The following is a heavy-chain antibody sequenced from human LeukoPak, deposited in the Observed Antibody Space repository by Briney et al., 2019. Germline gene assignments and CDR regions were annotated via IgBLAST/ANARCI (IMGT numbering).Heavy chain of an antibody. V-gene: IGHV4-34*01. CDR1: GGSFSGYY. J-gene: IGHJ5*02. CDR2: INHSGST. Sequence: SETLSLTCAVSGGSFSGYYWSWIRQPPGKGLEWIGEINHSGSTNYNPSLKSRVTISVDTSKNQFSLKLSSVTAADTAVYYCARAAVDVRYNWFDPWGQGTLVTVSS. CDR3: ARAAVDVRYNWFDP. D-gene: IGHD6-19*01.